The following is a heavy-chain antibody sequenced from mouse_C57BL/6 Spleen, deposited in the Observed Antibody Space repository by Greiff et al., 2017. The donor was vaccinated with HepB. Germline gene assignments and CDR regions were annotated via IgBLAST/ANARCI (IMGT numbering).Heavy chain of an antibody. CDR2: IDPEDGEN. Sequence: VQLKESGAELVKPGASVKLSCTASGFNIKDYYMHWVKQRTERGLEWIGRIDPEDGENKYAPNFPGKATITADTSSNTAYLQLSSLTSDDTAVYYCARGEYYGSFAMDFWGQGTSVTVSS. CDR3: ARGEYYGSFAMDF. V-gene: IGHV14-2*01. D-gene: IGHD1-1*01. CDR1: GFNIKDYY. J-gene: IGHJ4*01.